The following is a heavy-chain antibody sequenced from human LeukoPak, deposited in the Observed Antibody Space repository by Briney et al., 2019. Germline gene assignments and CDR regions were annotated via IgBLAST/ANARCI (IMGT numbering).Heavy chain of an antibody. CDR2: IYTSGST. Sequence: PSETLSLTXTVSGGSISSGSYYWSWIRQPAGKGLEWIGRIYTSGSTNYNPSLKSRVTISVDTSKNQFSLKLSSVTAADTAVYYCARAGKDGRDYWGQGTLVTVSS. J-gene: IGHJ4*02. CDR1: GGSISSGSYY. V-gene: IGHV4-61*02. CDR3: ARAGKDGRDY.